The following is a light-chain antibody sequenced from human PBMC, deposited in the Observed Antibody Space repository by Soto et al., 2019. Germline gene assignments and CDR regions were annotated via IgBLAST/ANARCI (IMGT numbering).Light chain of an antibody. V-gene: IGKV1-39*01. CDR1: QRIGTY. J-gene: IGKJ1*01. Sequence: DIQMTQSPTSLSASVGDRVTISCRASQRIGTYLAWYQQKPGKAPRLLISGASSVQSGVPPRFSGSGSATDFILTISSLRLEDIATYYCQQTASAPPWTFGQGTKLDIK. CDR3: QQTASAPPWT. CDR2: GAS.